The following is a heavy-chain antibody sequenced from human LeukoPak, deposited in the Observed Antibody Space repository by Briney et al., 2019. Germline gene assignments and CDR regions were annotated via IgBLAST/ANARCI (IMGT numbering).Heavy chain of an antibody. CDR1: GFTFSSYA. V-gene: IGHV3-30*04. Sequence: PGGSLRLSCAASGFTFSSYAMHWVRQAPGKGLEWVAVISYDGSNKYYADSVKGRFTISRDNSKNTLYLQMNSLRAEDTALYFCAQWSRYFDYWGQGTLVTVFS. CDR3: AQWSRYFDY. CDR2: ISYDGSNK. D-gene: IGHD1-26*01. J-gene: IGHJ4*02.